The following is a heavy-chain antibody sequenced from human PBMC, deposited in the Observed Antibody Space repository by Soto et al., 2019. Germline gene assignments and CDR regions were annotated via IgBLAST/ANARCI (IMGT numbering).Heavy chain of an antibody. Sequence: EVQLLESGGGLVQPGGSLRLSCAASGFTFSSYAMSWVRQAPGKGLEWVSAISGSGGSTYYADSVKGRFTISRDNSKNTRYLKMNRLRAEDTAVYYCAKDSKSGWSPAVPAPFDYWGQGTLVTVSS. CDR3: AKDSKSGWSPAVPAPFDY. J-gene: IGHJ4*02. CDR1: GFTFSSYA. D-gene: IGHD6-19*01. CDR2: ISGSGGST. V-gene: IGHV3-23*01.